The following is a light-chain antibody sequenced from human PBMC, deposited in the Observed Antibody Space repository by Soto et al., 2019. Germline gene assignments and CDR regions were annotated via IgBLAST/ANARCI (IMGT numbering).Light chain of an antibody. Sequence: QSGLTQPASVSLSPGQSITISCTGTSSDVGGYNYVSLYQQHPGKAPKLMIYEVSNRPSGVSNRFSGSKSGNTASLTISGLQAVDEADYYCTSYTSISLYVFGTGTKVTVL. CDR3: TSYTSISLYV. V-gene: IGLV2-14*01. J-gene: IGLJ1*01. CDR1: SSDVGGYNY. CDR2: EVS.